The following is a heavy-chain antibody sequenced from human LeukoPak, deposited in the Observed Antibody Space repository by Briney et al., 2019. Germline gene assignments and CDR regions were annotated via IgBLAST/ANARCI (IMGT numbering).Heavy chain of an antibody. CDR2: IYDGGST. Sequence: GGSLRLSCAASGITISSNHMSWVRQAPGKGLEWVSVIYDGGSTYYADSVKGRFIISRDNSKNTLYLEMNSLRAEDTAVYYCARFYGVPGGWFDPWGQGALVTVTS. J-gene: IGHJ5*02. D-gene: IGHD4-17*01. V-gene: IGHV3-66*01. CDR3: ARFYGVPGGWFDP. CDR1: GITISSNH.